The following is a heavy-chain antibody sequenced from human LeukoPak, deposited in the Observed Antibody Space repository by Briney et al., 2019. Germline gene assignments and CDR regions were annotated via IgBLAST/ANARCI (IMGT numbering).Heavy chain of an antibody. V-gene: IGHV3-33*08. CDR3: ARIGRVGATDFDY. CDR2: IWYDGSNK. D-gene: IGHD1-26*01. J-gene: IGHJ4*02. CDR1: GFTFSSYW. Sequence: PGGSLRLSCAASGFTFSSYWMTWVRQAPGKGLEWVAVIWYDGSNKYYADSVKGRFTISRDNSKNTLYLQMNSLRAEDTAVYYCARIGRVGATDFDYWGQGTLVTVSS.